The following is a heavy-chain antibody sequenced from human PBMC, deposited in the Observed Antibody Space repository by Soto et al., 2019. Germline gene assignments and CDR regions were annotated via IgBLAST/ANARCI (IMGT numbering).Heavy chain of an antibody. CDR2: ISSSSSYI. J-gene: IGHJ5*02. Sequence: GVSLRLSCAASGFTFSSYSMNWVRQAPGKGLEWVSSISSSSSYIYYADSVKGRFTISRDNAKNSLYLQMNSLRAEDTAVYYCARDGLFGPDGYNGAWDNGIPFDPWGRGTLVTVSS. CDR3: ARDGLFGPDGYNGAWDNGIPFDP. CDR1: GFTFSSYS. V-gene: IGHV3-21*01. D-gene: IGHD1-26*01.